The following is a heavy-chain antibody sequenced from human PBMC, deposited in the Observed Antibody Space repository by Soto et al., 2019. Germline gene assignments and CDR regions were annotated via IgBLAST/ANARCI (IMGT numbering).Heavy chain of an antibody. CDR3: SSELVICSWPGPFYYYYYGMDV. Sequence: SQTLSLTCAISGDSVSSNSAAWNWIRQSPSRGLEWLGRTYYRSKWDNDYAVSVKSRITINPDTSKNQLSLQLNSVTPEDTAVYYCSSELVICSWPGPFYYYYYGMDVWGQGTTVTVSS. V-gene: IGHV6-1*01. D-gene: IGHD6-13*01. J-gene: IGHJ6*02. CDR2: TYYRSKWDN. CDR1: GDSVSSNSAA.